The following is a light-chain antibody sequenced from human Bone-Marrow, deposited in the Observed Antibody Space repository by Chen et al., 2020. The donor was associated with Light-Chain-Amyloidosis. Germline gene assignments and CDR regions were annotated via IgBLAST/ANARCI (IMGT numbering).Light chain of an antibody. Sequence: QSALTQPASVSGSPRQSITISCTGTSSDVGGYNYVSWYQQHPGQAPKLIIYDVTYRPSGVSNRFSGSKSGNMASLTISGLQAEDEADYYCSSFTRNNALVFGGGTKLTVL. V-gene: IGLV2-14*03. CDR3: SSFTRNNALV. J-gene: IGLJ2*01. CDR2: DVT. CDR1: SSDVGGYNY.